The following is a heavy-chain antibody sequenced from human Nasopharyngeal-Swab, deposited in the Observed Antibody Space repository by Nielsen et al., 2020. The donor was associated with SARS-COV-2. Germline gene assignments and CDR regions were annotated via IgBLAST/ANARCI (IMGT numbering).Heavy chain of an antibody. CDR2: FYSGGSST. V-gene: IGHV3-23*03. CDR3: AKGMYYYGSGTSNYYYYYGMDV. Sequence: GGSLRLFCAASGFTFSSYAMSWVRQAPGKGLEWVSVFYSGGSSTYYADSVKGRFTISRDNSKNTLYLQMNSLRAEDTAVYYCAKGMYYYGSGTSNYYYYYGMDVWGQGTTVTVSS. CDR1: GFTFSSYA. D-gene: IGHD3-10*01. J-gene: IGHJ6*02.